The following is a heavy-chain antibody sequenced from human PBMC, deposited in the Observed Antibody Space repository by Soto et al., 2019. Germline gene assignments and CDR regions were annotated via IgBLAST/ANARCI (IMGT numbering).Heavy chain of an antibody. J-gene: IGHJ5*02. CDR2: IIPIFGTT. D-gene: IGHD2-15*01. CDR1: GYTFTNYY. Sequence: GASVKVSCKASGYTFTNYYMHWVRQAPGQGLEWLGRIIPIFGTTDYAQKFQGRVTITADESTTTAYMELSSLRSDDTAVYYCAKDGGREGYFGNWFDPWGQGTLVTVSS. CDR3: AKDGGREGYFGNWFDP. V-gene: IGHV1-69*13.